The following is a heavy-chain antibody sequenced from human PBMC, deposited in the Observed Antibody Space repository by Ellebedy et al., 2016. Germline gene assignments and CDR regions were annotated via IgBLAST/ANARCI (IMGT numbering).Heavy chain of an antibody. V-gene: IGHV3-21*01. CDR3: ARGVGGTSLNWFDP. J-gene: IGHJ5*02. D-gene: IGHD3-16*01. CDR1: GFTFSSYT. CDR2: ITSSGSYI. Sequence: GESLKISXAASGFTFSSYTMNWVRQAPGKGLEWVSSITSSGSYIYYADSVKGRFTISRDNAKNSLYLQMNSLRAEDTAVYYCARGVGGTSLNWFDPWGQGTLVTVSS.